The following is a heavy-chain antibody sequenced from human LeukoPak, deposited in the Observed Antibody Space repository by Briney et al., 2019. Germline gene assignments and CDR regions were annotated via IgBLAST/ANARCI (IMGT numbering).Heavy chain of an antibody. V-gene: IGHV3-23*01. Sequence: PGGSLRLSCVGSGFTVTSYAMTWVRQAPGKGLDWVSTISGSGDSTYYADSVKGRFTISRDNSKNTLYLLMNSLRAEDTAVYYCAKDDKLVNYYFGNWGQGTLVTVSS. J-gene: IGHJ4*02. D-gene: IGHD4-23*01. CDR3: AKDDKLVNYYFGN. CDR1: GFTVTSYA. CDR2: ISGSGDST.